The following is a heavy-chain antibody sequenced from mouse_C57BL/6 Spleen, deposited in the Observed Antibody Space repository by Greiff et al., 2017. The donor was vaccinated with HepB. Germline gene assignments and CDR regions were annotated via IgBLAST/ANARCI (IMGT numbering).Heavy chain of an antibody. D-gene: IGHD3-2*02. CDR1: GYTFTSYW. J-gene: IGHJ4*01. CDR2: IDPNSGGT. CDR3: ARYDSSGYVGDAMDY. V-gene: IGHV1-72*01. Sequence: QVQLKQPGAELVKPGASVKLSCKASGYTFTSYWMHWVKQRPGRGLEWIGRIDPNSGGTKYNEKFKSKATLTVDKPSSTAYMQLSSLTSEDSAVYYCARYDSSGYVGDAMDYWGQGTSVTVSS.